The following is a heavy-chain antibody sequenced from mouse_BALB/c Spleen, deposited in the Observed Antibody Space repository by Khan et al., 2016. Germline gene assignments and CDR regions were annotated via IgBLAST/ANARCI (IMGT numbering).Heavy chain of an antibody. D-gene: IGHD3-3*01. V-gene: IGHV1-4*01. CDR3: AKWGLGH. CDR2: INPRTDFT. J-gene: IGHJ2*01. CDR1: GYTFTSYS. Sequence: QVQLKQSGAELARPGASVKMSCKASGYTFTSYSMHWVKQRPGQGLEWLGYINPRTDFTNYNQKFKDRATLTADKSSSTAYMQLSSLTSEDSAVYYCAKWGLGHWGQGTTLTVSS.